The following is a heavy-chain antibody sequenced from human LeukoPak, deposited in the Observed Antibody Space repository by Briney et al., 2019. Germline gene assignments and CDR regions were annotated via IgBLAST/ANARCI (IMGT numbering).Heavy chain of an antibody. Sequence: PSQTLSLTCTVSGDSISSGNYFWSWIRQPAGKGLEYIGRIFSTGVTDSNPSLKSRVTISVDTSKNQFSLKLSSVTAADTAVYYCARSRNIVVVPAAIQRGTNWFDPWGQGTLVTVSS. J-gene: IGHJ5*02. CDR3: ARSRNIVVVPAAIQRGTNWFDP. CDR2: IFSTGVT. CDR1: GDSISSGNYF. D-gene: IGHD2-2*01. V-gene: IGHV4-61*02.